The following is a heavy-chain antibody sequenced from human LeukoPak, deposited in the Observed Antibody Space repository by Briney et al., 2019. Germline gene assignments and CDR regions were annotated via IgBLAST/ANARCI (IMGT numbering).Heavy chain of an antibody. CDR3: ARARITLVRRVINDAFDI. D-gene: IGHD3-10*01. V-gene: IGHV3-48*04. J-gene: IGHJ3*02. Sequence: PGGSLRLSCAASGFTFSSYSMNWVRQAPGKGLEWVSYISSSSGTIYYADSVKGRFTISRDNAKNSLYLQMNSLRAEDTALYYCARARITLVRRVINDAFDIWGQGTMVTVSS. CDR2: ISSSSGTI. CDR1: GFTFSSYS.